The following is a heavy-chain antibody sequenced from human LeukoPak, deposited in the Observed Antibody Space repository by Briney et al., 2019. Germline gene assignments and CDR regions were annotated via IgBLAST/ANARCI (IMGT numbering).Heavy chain of an antibody. Sequence: GGSLRLSCAASGFTFSSYWMSWVRQAPGKGLEWVGNIKPDGSEKYYVDSVKGRFTISRDNAKNSLFLQMSSLRVEDTAIYYCARDYVWGSSESDYWGQGTLVTVSS. V-gene: IGHV3-7*01. CDR3: ARDYVWGSSESDY. CDR1: GFTFSSYW. J-gene: IGHJ4*02. CDR2: IKPDGSEK. D-gene: IGHD7-27*01.